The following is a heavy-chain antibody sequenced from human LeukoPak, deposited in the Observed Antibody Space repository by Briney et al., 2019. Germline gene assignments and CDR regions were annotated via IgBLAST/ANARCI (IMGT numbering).Heavy chain of an antibody. CDR2: IIPIFGTA. D-gene: IGHD6-13*01. CDR1: GFTFPSYA. Sequence: SVKVSCKASGFTFPSYAISWVRQAPGQGLEWMGGIIPIFGTANYAQKFQGRVTITADESTSTAYMEQSSLRSEDTAVYYCARYSSSWYSFDYWGQGTLVTVSS. CDR3: ARYSSSWYSFDY. J-gene: IGHJ4*02. V-gene: IGHV1-69*13.